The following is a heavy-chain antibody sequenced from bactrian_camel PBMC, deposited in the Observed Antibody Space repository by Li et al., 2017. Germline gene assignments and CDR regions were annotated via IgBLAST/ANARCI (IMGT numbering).Heavy chain of an antibody. V-gene: IGHV3S53*01. Sequence: VQLVESGGGSVQIGGSLTLACAASRGFDDADAEWGWFRQAPGAQCEMVASISPDGKEYYSDSVKGRFTISQDNAKNVMYLEMNNLNPEDTAMYYCAAEPLPRGSDVATMCPGFWDYQYSGQGTQVTVS. J-gene: IGHJ4*01. CDR1: RGFDDADAE. CDR2: ISPDGKE. D-gene: IGHD4*01.